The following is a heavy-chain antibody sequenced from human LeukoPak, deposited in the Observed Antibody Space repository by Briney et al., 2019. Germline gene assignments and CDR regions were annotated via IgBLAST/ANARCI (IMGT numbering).Heavy chain of an antibody. J-gene: IGHJ4*02. CDR3: ARDPTYYYDSSGIFDY. CDR2: ISSSGRTI. V-gene: IGHV3-11*04. D-gene: IGHD3-22*01. CDR1: GFTFSDYY. Sequence: GGSLRLSCAASGFTFSDYYMSWIRQAPGKGLEWVSYISSSGRTIYYADSVKGRFTISRDNAKNSLYLQMNSLRAEDTAVYYCARDPTYYYDSSGIFDYWGQGTLVTVSS.